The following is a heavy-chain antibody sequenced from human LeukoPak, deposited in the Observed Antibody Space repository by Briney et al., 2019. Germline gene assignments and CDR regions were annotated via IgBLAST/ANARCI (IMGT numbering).Heavy chain of an antibody. CDR1: GFTFSDYY. V-gene: IGHV3-11*01. D-gene: IGHD2-2*02. CDR3: AREEGGDCSRTSCYTSS. CDR2: ISGSGSTT. J-gene: IGHJ4*02. Sequence: GGSLRLSCAASGFTFSDYYMSWIRQAPGKGLEWVSYISGSGSTTYYADSVRGRSTISRDNAKNSLYLQMNSLRVEDTAVYYCAREEGGDCSRTSCYTSSWGQGTQVTVST.